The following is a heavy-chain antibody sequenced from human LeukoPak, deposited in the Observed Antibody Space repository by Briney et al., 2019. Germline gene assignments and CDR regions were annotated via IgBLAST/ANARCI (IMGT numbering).Heavy chain of an antibody. CDR3: ARGSRQIDY. J-gene: IGHJ4*02. V-gene: IGHV4-59*11. CDR1: GGSISTHY. Sequence: SETLSLTCTVSGGSISTHYWTWIRQPPGKGLEWIGYIYFTGSTNCNPSLKSRVTISVDASKNQFSLKLSSVTDADTAMYYCARGSRQIDYWGQGILVTVSS. CDR2: IYFTGST.